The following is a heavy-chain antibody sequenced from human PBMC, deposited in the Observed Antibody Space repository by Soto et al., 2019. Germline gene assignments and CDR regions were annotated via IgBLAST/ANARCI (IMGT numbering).Heavy chain of an antibody. Sequence: CKASGYTFTSYAMHWVRQAPGQRLEWMGWINAGNGNTRYSQKFQDRVTITTDTSASTAYMELSSLRSEDTAVYYCARDRLYSSSWYYFDYWGQGTLVTVSS. D-gene: IGHD6-13*01. J-gene: IGHJ4*02. V-gene: IGHV1-3*01. CDR3: ARDRLYSSSWYYFDY. CDR1: GYTFTSYA. CDR2: INAGNGNT.